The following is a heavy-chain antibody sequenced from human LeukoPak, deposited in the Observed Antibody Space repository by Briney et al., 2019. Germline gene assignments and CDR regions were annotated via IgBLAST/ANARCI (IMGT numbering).Heavy chain of an antibody. D-gene: IGHD3-10*01. Sequence: ASVKVSCKASGYTFTGYYMHWVRQAPGQGLEWMGWINPNSGGTNYAQTFQGWVTMTRDTSISTAYMELSRLRSDDTAVYYCARDLSSPLAGYYYGSGSTWFDPWGQGTLVTVSS. J-gene: IGHJ5*02. CDR2: INPNSGGT. V-gene: IGHV1-2*04. CDR1: GYTFTGYY. CDR3: ARDLSSPLAGYYYGSGSTWFDP.